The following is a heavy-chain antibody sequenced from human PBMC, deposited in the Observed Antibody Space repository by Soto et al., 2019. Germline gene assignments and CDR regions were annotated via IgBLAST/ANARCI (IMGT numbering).Heavy chain of an antibody. Sequence: QITLKESGPTLVKPTQTLTLTCTFSGFSLSTSGVGVGWIRQPPGKALEWLALIYWDDDKRYSPSLRSRLTTIKDTTKNQVVLKMPTMDPAKTATNFTIQIPCGGDSPLSSPSPNTYVLDVWAKGPRSPSP. CDR1: GFSLSTSGVG. CDR3: IQIPCGGDSPLSSPSPNTYVLDV. CDR2: IYWDDDK. J-gene: IGHJ6*02. D-gene: IGHD2-21*02. V-gene: IGHV2-5*02.